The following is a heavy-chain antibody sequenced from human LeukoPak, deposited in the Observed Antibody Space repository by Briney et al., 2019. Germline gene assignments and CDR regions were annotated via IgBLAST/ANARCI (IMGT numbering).Heavy chain of an antibody. CDR3: AVQWLVRG. Sequence: GGSLRLSCTASGFTFRTDWMSGGRRAPGEGLEWGVNMNKDGSKKYYVDSVKGRFTISRDNAKSSLYLQMNSLMAEDTAVYYCAVQWLVRGGGQGTLVTVSS. CDR2: MNKDGSKK. J-gene: IGHJ4*02. CDR1: GFTFRTDW. D-gene: IGHD6-19*01. V-gene: IGHV3-7*01.